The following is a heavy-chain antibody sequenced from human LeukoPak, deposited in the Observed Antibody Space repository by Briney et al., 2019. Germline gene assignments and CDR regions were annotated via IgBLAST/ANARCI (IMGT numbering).Heavy chain of an antibody. Sequence: ASVKVSCKASGYTFTGYYIHWVRQAPGQGLEWMGWINPNSGGTNYAQEFQGRVTMTSDTSISTAYMELSRLRSDDTAVYYCARGLGAIQQGSYWGQGTLVTVSS. D-gene: IGHD5-18*01. V-gene: IGHV1-2*02. CDR2: INPNSGGT. CDR3: ARGLGAIQQGSY. J-gene: IGHJ4*02. CDR1: GYTFTGYY.